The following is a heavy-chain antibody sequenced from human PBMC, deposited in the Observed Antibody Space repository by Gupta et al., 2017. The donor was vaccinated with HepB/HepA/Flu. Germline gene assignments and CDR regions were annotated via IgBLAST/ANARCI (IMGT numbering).Heavy chain of an antibody. J-gene: IGHJ4*02. V-gene: IGHV4-39*01. CDR2: IYYSGST. CDR1: GGSISSSSYY. CDR3: ARLYIGGFDY. D-gene: IGHD3-10*01. Sequence: QLQLQESGPGLVKPSETLSLTRTVSGGSISSSSYYWGWIRQPPGKGLEWIGSIYYSGSTYYNPSLKSRVTISVDTSKNQFSLKLGSVTAADTAVYYCARLYIGGFDYWGQGTLVTVSS.